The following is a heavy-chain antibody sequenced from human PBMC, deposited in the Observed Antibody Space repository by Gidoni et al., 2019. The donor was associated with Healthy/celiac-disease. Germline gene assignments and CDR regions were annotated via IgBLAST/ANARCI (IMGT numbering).Heavy chain of an antibody. J-gene: IGHJ6*03. Sequence: QVQLQASAPGLVKPSEALALTCPVSRGSTSSYYRSWIRQPPGKGLAWIGYSYYSGSTNYNPSVKSRVTISVDTSKNQFSLKLSSVTAADTAVYYCARRHSAYYYYYMDVWGKGTTVTVSS. CDR3: ARRHSAYYYYYMDV. CDR1: RGSTSSYY. D-gene: IGHD2-15*01. CDR2: SYYSGST. V-gene: IGHV4-59*08.